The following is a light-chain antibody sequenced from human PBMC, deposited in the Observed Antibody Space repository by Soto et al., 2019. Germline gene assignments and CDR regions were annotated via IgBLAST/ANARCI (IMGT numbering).Light chain of an antibody. CDR3: QCGIT. CDR2: GAS. CDR1: QSVSSN. Sequence: EIVMTQSPATLSVSPGERATLSCRASQSVSSNLAWYQQKPGQAPRLLIYGASTRATGIPARFSGSGSGTEFTLTISSRQSEDFAVYYCQCGITFGGGTKVEIK. J-gene: IGKJ4*01. V-gene: IGKV3-15*01.